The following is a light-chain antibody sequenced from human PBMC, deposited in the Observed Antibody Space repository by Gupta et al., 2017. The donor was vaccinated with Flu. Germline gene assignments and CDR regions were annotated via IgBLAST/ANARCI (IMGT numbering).Light chain of an antibody. CDR1: QTVNNNY. CDR2: GAS. V-gene: IGKV3-20*01. J-gene: IGKJ1*01. CDR3: QQYRHTPMT. Sequence: LALAPGKRTSLPCRSSQTVNNNYLAWYQQKPGQPPRLLIYGASSRASGIPDRFSGSGSGTYFTLTISSLEADDFAVYHCQQYRHTPMTFGQGTKVEIK.